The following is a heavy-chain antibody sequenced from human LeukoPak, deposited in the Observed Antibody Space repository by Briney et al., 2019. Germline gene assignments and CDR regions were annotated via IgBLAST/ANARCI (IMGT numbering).Heavy chain of an antibody. J-gene: IGHJ4*02. CDR2: ISGTSTYI. CDR3: ARGGYSSSWGDFDY. Sequence: GGSLRLSCAASGFSFSSYSMNWVRQAPGRGLEWVSSISGTSTYIYYADSLQGRFTISRDNAGNSLYLQMNSLRVEDTAVYYCARGGYSSSWGDFDYWGQGTLVTVSS. CDR1: GFSFSSYS. D-gene: IGHD6-19*01. V-gene: IGHV3-21*01.